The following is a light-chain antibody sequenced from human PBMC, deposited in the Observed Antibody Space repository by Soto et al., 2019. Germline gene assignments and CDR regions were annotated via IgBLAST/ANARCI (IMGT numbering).Light chain of an antibody. J-gene: IGKJ4*01. Sequence: EIVLTQSPATLSLSPGERATLSCRASQSVTDFLAWYQQKPGQAPRLLIYDASNRATGVPARFSGSGSGTDFTLTISSLELEDSAVYYCQQRSGWPPLTFGGGTKVAIK. CDR3: QQRSGWPPLT. CDR2: DAS. CDR1: QSVTDF. V-gene: IGKV3-11*01.